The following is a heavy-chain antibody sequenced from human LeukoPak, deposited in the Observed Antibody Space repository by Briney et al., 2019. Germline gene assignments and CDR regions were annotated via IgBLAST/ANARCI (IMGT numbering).Heavy chain of an antibody. V-gene: IGHV3-33*01. CDR2: IWHDGSHK. J-gene: IGHJ4*02. CDR3: ARKIFGSGSYPDF. D-gene: IGHD3-10*01. CDR1: GFAFNTYA. Sequence: PGRPLRLSCAASGFAFNTYAMHWVRQAPGQGLEWVALIWHDGSHKFYSNSVRGQFTISRDNSKNTVSLQMNNLRPEDTAVYYCARKIFGSGSYPDFWGQGTLVTVSS.